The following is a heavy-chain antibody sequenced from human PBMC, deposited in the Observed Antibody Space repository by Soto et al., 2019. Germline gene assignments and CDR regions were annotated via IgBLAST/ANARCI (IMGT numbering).Heavy chain of an antibody. CDR3: ARVYYDFWSGYPGGYYYGMDV. V-gene: IGHV4-59*01. J-gene: IGHJ6*02. Sequence: PSETLSLTCTVSGGSISSYYWSWTRQPPGKGLEWIGYIYYSGSTNYNPSLKSRVTISVDTSKNQFSLKLSSVTAADTAVYYCARVYYDFWSGYPGGYYYGMDVWGQGTTVTVSS. CDR2: IYYSGST. CDR1: GGSISSYY. D-gene: IGHD3-3*01.